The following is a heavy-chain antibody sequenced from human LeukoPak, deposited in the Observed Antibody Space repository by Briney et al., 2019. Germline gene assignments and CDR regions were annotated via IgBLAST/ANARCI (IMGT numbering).Heavy chain of an antibody. V-gene: IGHV4-59*08. D-gene: IGHD6-13*01. Sequence: SETLSLTCTVSGGSISSYYWSWIRHTPGKGLEWIGDSYYSGSTNYNPSLKSRVTISVDTSKNQFSLKLSSVTAADTAVYYCARHTDIAALSSLNYWGQGTLVTVSS. CDR2: SYYSGST. CDR1: GGSISSYY. J-gene: IGHJ4*02. CDR3: ARHTDIAALSSLNY.